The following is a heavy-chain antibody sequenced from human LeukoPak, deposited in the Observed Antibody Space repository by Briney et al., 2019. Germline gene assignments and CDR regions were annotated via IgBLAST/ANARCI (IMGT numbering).Heavy chain of an antibody. J-gene: IGHJ4*02. D-gene: IGHD3-10*01. V-gene: IGHV3-33*01. CDR2: LWFDGSKE. Sequence: GGSLRLSCTASGFNFGRFGMHWVCQAPGQGPEWVAVLWFDGSKEFYAESVKGRFNISRDNSKDTLYLHMSNLRAGDTAMYYCVRGGENFFDYWGQGTLVTVSS. CDR1: GFNFGRFG. CDR3: VRGGENFFDY.